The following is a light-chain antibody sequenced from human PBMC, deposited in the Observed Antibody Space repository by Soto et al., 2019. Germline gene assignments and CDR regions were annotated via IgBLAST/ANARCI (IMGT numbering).Light chain of an antibody. CDR3: QQYYTTLHYT. V-gene: IGKV4-1*01. J-gene: IGKJ2*01. Sequence: DIAMTQTPDSLAVSLGERATINCRSSQSILYSSNNKNYLAWYQQKPGQPPKLLIYWASTRESGVPDRFSGSGSGTDFTLTISSLQAEDVAVYYCQQYYTTLHYTFGQGTKLEIK. CDR1: QSILYSSNNKNY. CDR2: WAS.